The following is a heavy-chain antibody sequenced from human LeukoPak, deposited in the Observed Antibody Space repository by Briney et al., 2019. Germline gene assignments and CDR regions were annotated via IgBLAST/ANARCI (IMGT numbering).Heavy chain of an antibody. Sequence: SETLSLTCTVSGGSISSYYWSWIRQPPGKGLEWIGYIYYSGSTNYNPSLKSRVTMSVDTSKNQFSLKLSSVTAADTAVYYCARVSGATIFDYRGQGTLVTVSS. D-gene: IGHD1-26*01. CDR3: ARVSGATIFDY. V-gene: IGHV4-59*12. J-gene: IGHJ4*02. CDR2: IYYSGST. CDR1: GGSISSYY.